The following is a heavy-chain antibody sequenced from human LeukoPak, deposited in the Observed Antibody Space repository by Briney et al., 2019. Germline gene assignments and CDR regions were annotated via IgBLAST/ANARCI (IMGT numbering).Heavy chain of an antibody. V-gene: IGHV3-23*01. CDR1: GFTFNSYA. Sequence: GGSPRLSCAASGFTFNSYAMSWVRQAPGKGLEWVSAISGSGGSTYYADSVKGRFTISRDNSKNTLYLQMNSLRAKDTAVYYCAKAYCSSTSCYTDYWGQGTLVTVSS. J-gene: IGHJ4*02. CDR2: ISGSGGST. D-gene: IGHD2-2*02. CDR3: AKAYCSSTSCYTDY.